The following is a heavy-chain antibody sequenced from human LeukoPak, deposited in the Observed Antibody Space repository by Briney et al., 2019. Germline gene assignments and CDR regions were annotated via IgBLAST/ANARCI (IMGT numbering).Heavy chain of an antibody. D-gene: IGHD1-26*01. CDR1: GDSISSRSSY. J-gene: IGHJ3*02. CDR3: ARDLGSSSAFDI. Sequence: SETLSLTCTVSGDSISSRSSYWGWIRQPPGKGLEWIGTIYYSGSTYYNPSLKSRVTISGDTSKNQFSLKLSSVTAADTAVYYCARDLGSSSAFDIWGQGTMVTVSS. CDR2: IYYSGST. V-gene: IGHV4-39*07.